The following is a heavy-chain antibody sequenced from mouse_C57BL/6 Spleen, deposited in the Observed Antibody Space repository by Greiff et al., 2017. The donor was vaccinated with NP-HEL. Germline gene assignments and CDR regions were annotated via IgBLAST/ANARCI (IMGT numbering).Heavy chain of an antibody. J-gene: IGHJ4*01. D-gene: IGHD2-3*01. CDR1: GYSFTGYY. CDR3: ASYDGYLYAMDY. CDR2: INPSTGGT. Sequence: VHVKQSGPELVKPGASVKISCKASGYSFTGYYMNWVKQSPEKSLEWIGEINPSTGGTTYNQKFKARATLTVDKSSSTAYMQLKSLTSEDSAVYYCASYDGYLYAMDYWGQGTSVTVSS. V-gene: IGHV1-42*01.